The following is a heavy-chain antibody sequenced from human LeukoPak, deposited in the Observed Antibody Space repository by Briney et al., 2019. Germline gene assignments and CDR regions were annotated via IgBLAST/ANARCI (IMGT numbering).Heavy chain of an antibody. CDR2: IYYSGGT. V-gene: IGHV4-59*01. D-gene: IGHD6-19*01. CDR3: ARGIAVAGSDY. Sequence: SETLSLTCTVSGGSISSYYWSWIRQPPGKGLEWIGYIYYSGGTNYNPSLKSRVTISLDTSKNQFSLKLSSVTAADTAVYYCARGIAVAGSDYWGQGTLVTVSS. J-gene: IGHJ4*02. CDR1: GGSISSYY.